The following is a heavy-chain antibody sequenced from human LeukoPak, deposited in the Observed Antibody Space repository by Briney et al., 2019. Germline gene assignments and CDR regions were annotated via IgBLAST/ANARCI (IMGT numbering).Heavy chain of an antibody. Sequence: GGSLRLSCAASGFTFDDYAMHWVRQAPGKGLEWVSLITWDGGSTYYTDSVKGRFTISRDNSKDSLFLQMNSLRPEDTALYYCAKVRVVRGVYDAFDIWGQGTMVTVSS. J-gene: IGHJ3*02. V-gene: IGHV3-43D*03. D-gene: IGHD3-10*01. CDR2: ITWDGGST. CDR3: AKVRVVRGVYDAFDI. CDR1: GFTFDDYA.